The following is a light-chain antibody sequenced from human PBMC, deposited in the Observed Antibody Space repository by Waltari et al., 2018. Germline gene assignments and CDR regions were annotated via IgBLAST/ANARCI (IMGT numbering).Light chain of an antibody. Sequence: IQMTPSPSSVSASVGDGVTITCRASQVIEHDLAWYQQKAGKAPNLLIYAASILQSEVPSRFSGSGSGTDFTLTISSLQPEDSATYYCLQDHHYPRTFGQGTKVTIK. CDR1: QVIEHD. CDR3: LQDHHYPRT. V-gene: IGKV1-6*01. J-gene: IGKJ1*01. CDR2: AAS.